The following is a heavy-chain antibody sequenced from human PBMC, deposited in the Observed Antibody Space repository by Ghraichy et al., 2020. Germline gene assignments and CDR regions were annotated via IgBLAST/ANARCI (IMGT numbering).Heavy chain of an antibody. V-gene: IGHV4-59*08. J-gene: IGHJ6*03. Sequence: SETLSLTCTVSGGSISSYYWSWIRQPPGKGLEWIGYIYYSGSTNYNPSLKSRVTISVDTSKNQFSLKLSSVTAADTAVYYCARHNYDFWSGIVMDVWGKGTTVTVSS. CDR3: ARHNYDFWSGIVMDV. CDR1: GGSISSYY. CDR2: IYYSGST. D-gene: IGHD3-3*01.